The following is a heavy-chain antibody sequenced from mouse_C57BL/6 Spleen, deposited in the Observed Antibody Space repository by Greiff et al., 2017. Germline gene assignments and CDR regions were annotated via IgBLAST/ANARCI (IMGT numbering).Heavy chain of an antibody. CDR3: TRKGYVSFAY. J-gene: IGHJ3*01. CDR1: GYTFTDYE. D-gene: IGHD2-2*01. V-gene: IGHV1-15*01. CDR2: IDPETGGT. Sequence: VKLMESGAELVRPGASVTLSCKASGYTFTDYEMHWVKQTPVHGLEWIGAIDPETGGTAYNQKFKGKAILTADKSSSTAYMELRSLTSEDSAVYYCTRKGYVSFAYWGQGTLVTVSA.